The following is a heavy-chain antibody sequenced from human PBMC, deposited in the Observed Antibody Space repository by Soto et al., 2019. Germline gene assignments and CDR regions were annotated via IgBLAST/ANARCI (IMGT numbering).Heavy chain of an antibody. D-gene: IGHD3-22*01. J-gene: IGHJ4*02. CDR1: DGSLSPNY. CDR2: IYYAGST. V-gene: IGHV4-59*08. Sequence: LSLTCTVSDGSLSPNYWSWIRQSPGKGLEWIGYIYYAGSTTYNPSLKSRITISLDTSQNEVSLKLSSVTAADTAVYYCARLGAYYQALDSWGRGTLVTVSS. CDR3: ARLGAYYQALDS.